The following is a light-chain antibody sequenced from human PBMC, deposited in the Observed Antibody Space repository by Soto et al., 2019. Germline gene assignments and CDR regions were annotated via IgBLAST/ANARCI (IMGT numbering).Light chain of an antibody. V-gene: IGKV1-33*01. Sequence: DIQMTQSPSSLSASVGDRVTITCQASQDITNYLNWYQQKPGRAPRLLLYDASSLETGVPSRFSGSGSGTDFTLTISSLQPEDFASYHCQQSFTIPYTFGQGTNVAIK. CDR3: QQSFTIPYT. J-gene: IGKJ2*01. CDR1: QDITNY. CDR2: DAS.